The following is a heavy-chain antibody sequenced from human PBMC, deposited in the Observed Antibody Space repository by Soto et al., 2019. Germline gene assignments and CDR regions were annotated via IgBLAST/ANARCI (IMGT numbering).Heavy chain of an antibody. V-gene: IGHV3-7*03. CDR3: ARYRSLDP. Sequence: EVQLVESGGGLVQPGGSLRLSCADSGFILRNYWMSWVRQAPGMGLQWVASIKEDGSEKYYVDPVKGRFTISRENAKNSLYLQINSLRVEDTAVYYCARYRSLDPWGQGILVTVSS. D-gene: IGHD3-16*02. CDR1: GFILRNYW. CDR2: IKEDGSEK. J-gene: IGHJ5*02.